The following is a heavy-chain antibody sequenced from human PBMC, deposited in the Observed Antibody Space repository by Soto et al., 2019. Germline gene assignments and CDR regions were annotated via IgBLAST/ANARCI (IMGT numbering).Heavy chain of an antibody. CDR2: IYYSGST. D-gene: IGHD3-16*01. J-gene: IGHJ4*02. CDR3: ARTVYDNVWGTYEDY. V-gene: IGHV4-30-4*01. CDR1: GGSISSGDYY. Sequence: NPSETLSLTCTVSGGSISSGDYYWSWIRQPPGKGLEWVGYIYYSGSTYYNPSLKSRVTISVDTSKNQFSLKLSSVTAADTAVYYCARTVYDNVWGTYEDYWGQGTPVTVSS.